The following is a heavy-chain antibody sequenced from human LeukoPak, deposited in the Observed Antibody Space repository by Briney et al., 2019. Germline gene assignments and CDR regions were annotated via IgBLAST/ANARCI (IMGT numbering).Heavy chain of an antibody. D-gene: IGHD5-24*01. J-gene: IGHJ4*02. CDR3: AGRAPGRDGYVGGLRY. V-gene: IGHV1-69*13. CDR2: IIPMLGTP. Sequence: SVKVSCKSSGGIFSSFVINWVRQAPGQGLEWMGQIIPMLGTPNYAQKFQGRVTITADESTSTAYMELSSLRSEDTAVYYCAGRAPGRDGYVGGLRYWGQGTLVTVSS. CDR1: GGIFSSFV.